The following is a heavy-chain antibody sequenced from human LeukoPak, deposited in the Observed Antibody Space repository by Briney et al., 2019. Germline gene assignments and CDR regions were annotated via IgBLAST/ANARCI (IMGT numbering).Heavy chain of an antibody. Sequence: GGSLRLSCAASGFTFSDYYMGWIGQAPGKGLGWVSYISSSSSYTNYADSVKGRFTISRDNAKNSLYLQMNSLRAEDTAVYYCARLLYGSGQGWFDPWGQGTLVIVSS. D-gene: IGHD3-10*01. V-gene: IGHV3-11*06. CDR1: GFTFSDYY. J-gene: IGHJ5*02. CDR2: ISSSSSYT. CDR3: ARLLYGSGQGWFDP.